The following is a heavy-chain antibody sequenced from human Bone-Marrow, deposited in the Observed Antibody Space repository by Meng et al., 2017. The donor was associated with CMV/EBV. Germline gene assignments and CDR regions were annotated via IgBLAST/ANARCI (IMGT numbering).Heavy chain of an antibody. V-gene: IGHV1-8*03. CDR1: GYTFTSYD. J-gene: IGHJ6*02. CDR2: MNPNSGNT. Sequence: ASVKVSCKASGYTFTSYDINWVRQATGQGLEWMGWMNPNSGNTGYAQKFQGRVTITRNTSISTAYMELSSLRSEDTAVYYCASRQHSSGYYYRPYYYYGMDVWGQGTTVTVSS. D-gene: IGHD3-22*01. CDR3: ASRQHSSGYYYRPYYYYGMDV.